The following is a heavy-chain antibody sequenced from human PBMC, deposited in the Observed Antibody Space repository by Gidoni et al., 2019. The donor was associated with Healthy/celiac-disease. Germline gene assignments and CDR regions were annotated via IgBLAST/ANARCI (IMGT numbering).Heavy chain of an antibody. CDR2: ISSNGGST. CDR3: ARDLRRGFWDIVVVPAAPFDY. V-gene: IGHV3-64*01. Sequence: EVQLVESGGGLVQPGGSLGLSCAADGFPFRRYAMHWVRQAPEKGLEYVSAISSNGGSTYYANSVKGRFTISRDNSKNTLYLQMGSLRAEDMAVYYCARDLRRGFWDIVVVPAAPFDYWGQGTLFTVSS. CDR1: GFPFRRYA. J-gene: IGHJ4*02. D-gene: IGHD2-2*01.